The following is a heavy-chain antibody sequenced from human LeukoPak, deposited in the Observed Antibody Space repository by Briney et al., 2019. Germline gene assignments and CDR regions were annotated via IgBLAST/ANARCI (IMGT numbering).Heavy chain of an antibody. V-gene: IGHV1-24*01. CDR3: ATSRMFGGNSGYAFDI. J-gene: IGHJ3*02. Sequence: ASVKVSCKVSGYTLTELSMHWVRQAPGKGLEWMGGFDPEDGETIYAQKFQGRVTMTEDTSTDTAYMELSSLRSEDTAVYYCATSRMFGGNSGYAFDIWGQGTMVTVSS. CDR1: GYTLTELS. CDR2: FDPEDGET. D-gene: IGHD4-23*01.